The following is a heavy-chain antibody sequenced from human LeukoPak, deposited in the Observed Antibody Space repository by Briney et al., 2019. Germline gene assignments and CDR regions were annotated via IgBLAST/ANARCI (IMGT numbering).Heavy chain of an antibody. V-gene: IGHV1-46*01. J-gene: IGHJ4*02. Sequence: ASVKVSCKASGYTITNYYIHWVRQAPGQGLEWMGLINPGGDNTDYAQNFQGRVTMTRDTSTSTVYMGLSSLRSEDTAVYYCARVRGLSSSWPEFDYWGQGTLVTVSS. CDR3: ARVRGLSSSWPEFDY. CDR2: INPGGDNT. D-gene: IGHD6-13*01. CDR1: GYTITNYY.